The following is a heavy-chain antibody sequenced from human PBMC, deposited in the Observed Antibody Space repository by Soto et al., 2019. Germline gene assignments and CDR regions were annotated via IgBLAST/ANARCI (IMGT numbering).Heavy chain of an antibody. CDR1: GFTFSSYA. J-gene: IGHJ6*02. Sequence: EVQLLESGGGLVQPGGSLRLSCAASGFTFSSYAMSWVRQAPGKGLEWVSAISGSGGSTYYADSVKGRFTISRDNSKNTLYLQMNSLRAEDTAVYYCAKSGGSGSYYNRYYYYGMHVWGQGTTVTVSS. CDR2: ISGSGGST. V-gene: IGHV3-23*01. CDR3: AKSGGSGSYYNRYYYYGMHV. D-gene: IGHD3-10*01.